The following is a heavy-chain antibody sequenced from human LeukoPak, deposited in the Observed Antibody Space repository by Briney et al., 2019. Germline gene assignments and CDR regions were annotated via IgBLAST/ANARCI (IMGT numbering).Heavy chain of an antibody. CDR1: GYTFTGYY. D-gene: IGHD2-2*02. Sequence: SVKVSCKASGYTFTGYYMHWVRQAPGQGLEWMGGIIPIFGTANYAQKFQGRVTITADESTSTAYMELSSLRSEDTAVYYCARVKVPAAIHYWFDPWGQGTLVTVSS. CDR2: IIPIFGTA. V-gene: IGHV1-69*13. J-gene: IGHJ5*02. CDR3: ARVKVPAAIHYWFDP.